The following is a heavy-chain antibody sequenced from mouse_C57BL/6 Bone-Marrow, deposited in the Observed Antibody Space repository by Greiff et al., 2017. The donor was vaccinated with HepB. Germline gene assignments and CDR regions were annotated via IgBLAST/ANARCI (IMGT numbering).Heavy chain of an antibody. Sequence: QVQLQQPGAELVKPGASVKLSCKASGYTFTSYWMQWVKQRPGQGLEWIGEIDPSDSYTNYNQKFKGKATLTVDTASSTAYMQLSSLTSEDSAVYYCARGVHYYGSSYGYFDVWGTGTTVTVSS. CDR2: IDPSDSYT. D-gene: IGHD1-1*01. CDR3: ARGVHYYGSSYGYFDV. J-gene: IGHJ1*03. V-gene: IGHV1-50*01. CDR1: GYTFTSYW.